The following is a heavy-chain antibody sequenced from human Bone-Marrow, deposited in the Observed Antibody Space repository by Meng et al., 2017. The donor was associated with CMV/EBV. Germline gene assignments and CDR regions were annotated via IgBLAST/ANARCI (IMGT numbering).Heavy chain of an antibody. CDR1: GGSINNTGYY. D-gene: IGHD1-26*01. Sequence: SETLSLTCTVSGGSINNTGYYWGWIRQSPGKGLEWIANIYYTGSTYYDLSLRSRVTISVDTSKSQFSLNLYSVTAADTAVYYCARGDEWELLYSFDYWGQGTLVTVSS. J-gene: IGHJ4*02. CDR3: ARGDEWELLYSFDY. CDR2: IYYTGST. V-gene: IGHV4-39*07.